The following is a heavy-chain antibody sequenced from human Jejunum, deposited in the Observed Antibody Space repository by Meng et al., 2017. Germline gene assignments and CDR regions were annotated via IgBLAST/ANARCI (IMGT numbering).Heavy chain of an antibody. Sequence: QGKLQVSGPGLGKPSGTLSRTCAVSGGSISSTNWWRWVRQPPGKGPEWIGDVFHTGSSNYSPSLRSRVTISVDKSKNQFSLNLSSVTAADTAVYFCARRGGAYSTGHFPHFDDWGQGTLVTVSS. CDR3: ARRGGAYSTGHFPHFDD. CDR1: GGSISSTNW. CDR2: VFHTGSS. V-gene: IGHV4-4*02. J-gene: IGHJ4*02. D-gene: IGHD6-19*01.